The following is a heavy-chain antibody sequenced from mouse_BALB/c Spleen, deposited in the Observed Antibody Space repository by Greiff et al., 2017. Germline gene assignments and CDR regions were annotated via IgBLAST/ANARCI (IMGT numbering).Heavy chain of an antibody. D-gene: IGHD1-1*01. CDR3: ASIYYYGSRYFDV. Sequence: EVQLQQSGPSLVKPSQTLSLTCSVTGDSITSGYWNWIRKFPGNKLEYMGYISYSGSTYYNPSLKSRISITRDTSKNQYYLQLNSVTTEDTATYYCASIYYYGSRYFDVWGAGTTVTVSS. J-gene: IGHJ1*01. CDR2: ISYSGST. V-gene: IGHV3-8*02. CDR1: GDSITSGY.